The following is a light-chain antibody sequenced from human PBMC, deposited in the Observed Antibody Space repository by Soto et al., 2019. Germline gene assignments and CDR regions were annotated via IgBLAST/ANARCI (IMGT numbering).Light chain of an antibody. CDR2: EVT. CDR3: RSYYVSVAADV. J-gene: IGLJ1*01. Sequence: QSALTQPASVSGSPGQSITISCTGTSSDVGNGYDSVSWYQQHPGNAPKLMIYEVTNRPSGVSSRFSGSKSGNTASLIIAGLQAEDEADYYCRSYYVSVAADVFGTGTKLTVL. CDR1: SSDVGNGYDS. V-gene: IGLV2-14*01.